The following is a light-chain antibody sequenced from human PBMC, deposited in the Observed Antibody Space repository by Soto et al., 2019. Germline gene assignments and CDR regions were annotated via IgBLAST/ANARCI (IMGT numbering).Light chain of an antibody. CDR2: STN. CDR1: SGSVSTSYY. Sequence: QAVVTQEPSFSVSPGGTVTLTCGLNSGSVSTSYYPSWYQQTPGQPPRTLFYSTNSRSSGVPDRFSAAILGNKAALTITGAQSDDESTYYCVLYMGGGTYVFGGGTKVTVL. V-gene: IGLV8-61*01. J-gene: IGLJ3*02. CDR3: VLYMGGGTYV.